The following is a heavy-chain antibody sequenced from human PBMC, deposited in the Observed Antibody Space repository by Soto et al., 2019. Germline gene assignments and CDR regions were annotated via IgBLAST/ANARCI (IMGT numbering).Heavy chain of an antibody. Sequence: AGESLKISCAASGFTLSRHTMNWVRQAPGKGLEWVSFIGSRTSDIYYADSVKGRFTISRDNAKNSLYLDLTRLRAEDTAVYFCVRDYYDTSGYPNTFDMWGQGTMVTVSS. CDR1: GFTLSRHT. CDR3: VRDYYDTSGYPNTFDM. V-gene: IGHV3-21*01. D-gene: IGHD3-22*01. CDR2: IGSRTSDI. J-gene: IGHJ3*02.